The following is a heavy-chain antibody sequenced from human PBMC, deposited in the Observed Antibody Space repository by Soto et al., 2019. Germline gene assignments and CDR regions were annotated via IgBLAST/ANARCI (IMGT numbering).Heavy chain of an antibody. Sequence: QLQLQESGPGLVKPSETLSLTCTVSGGSISSSSYYWGWIRQPPGKGLEWIGSIYYSGSTYYNPSLKSRVTISVDTSKNQFSLKLSSVTAADTAVYYCASLAVAATNWYFDLWGRGTLVTVSS. CDR1: GGSISSSSYY. V-gene: IGHV4-39*01. CDR2: IYYSGST. CDR3: ASLAVAATNWYFDL. J-gene: IGHJ2*01. D-gene: IGHD6-19*01.